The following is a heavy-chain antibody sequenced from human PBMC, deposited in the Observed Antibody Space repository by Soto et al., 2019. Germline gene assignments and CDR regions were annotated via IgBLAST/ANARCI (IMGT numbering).Heavy chain of an antibody. CDR2: IYYSGST. J-gene: IGHJ6*02. CDR1: GGSISSSSYY. V-gene: IGHV4-39*01. Sequence: SETLSLTCTVSGGSISSSSYYWGWIRQPPGKGLEWIGSIYYSGSTYYNPSLKSRVTISVDTSKNQFSLKLSSVTAADTAVYYCARQGSGSYYYYYYYGMDVWGQGTTVTVSS. D-gene: IGHD3-10*01. CDR3: ARQGSGSYYYYYYYGMDV.